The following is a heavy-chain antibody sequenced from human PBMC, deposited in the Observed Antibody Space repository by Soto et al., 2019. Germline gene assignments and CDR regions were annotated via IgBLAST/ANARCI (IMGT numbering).Heavy chain of an antibody. J-gene: IGHJ5*02. CDR3: ARDRWTSRANWFDP. CDR1: GGSIDSYY. V-gene: IGHV4-59*12. CDR2: ISDSGTT. Sequence: QVELQQSGPGLVKASETLSLTCTVFGGSIDSYYWSWTRQAPGKGLEWIGHISDSGTTNYNPSLGSRVTISVDTSRNLFSLKLSSVTAADTAVYFCARDRWTSRANWFDPWGPGTLVTVSS. D-gene: IGHD3-16*02.